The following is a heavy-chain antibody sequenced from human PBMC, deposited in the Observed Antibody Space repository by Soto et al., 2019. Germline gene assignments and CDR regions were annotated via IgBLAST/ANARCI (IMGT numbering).Heavy chain of an antibody. CDR1: GGSISSSNW. CDR2: IYHSGST. V-gene: IGHV4-4*02. CDR3: ARSPDYDILTGSPYFDY. Sequence: PSETLSLTCAVSGGSISSSNWWSWVRQPPGKGLEWIGEIYHSGSTNYNPSLKSRVTISVDKSKNQFSLKLSSVTAADTAVYYCARSPDYDILTGSPYFDYWGQGTLVTVS. J-gene: IGHJ4*02. D-gene: IGHD3-9*01.